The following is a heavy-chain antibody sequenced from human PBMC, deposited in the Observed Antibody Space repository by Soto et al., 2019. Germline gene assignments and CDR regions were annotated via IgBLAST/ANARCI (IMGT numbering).Heavy chain of an antibody. CDR2: IVPMLGIT. CDR3: PTEKYGAGRVGVYD. Sequence: QVPMVRSGTELKKPGSSVKVSCEASGGTSTIYTITWVREAPGQGHAWMGRIVPMLGITNYARNFQDRLTITADQSKGTAYMELSSLRFEDTALYYCPTEKYGAGRVGVYDWGQGTQVTVSS. J-gene: IGHJ4*02. V-gene: IGHV1-69*08. CDR1: GGTSTIYT. D-gene: IGHD3-10*01.